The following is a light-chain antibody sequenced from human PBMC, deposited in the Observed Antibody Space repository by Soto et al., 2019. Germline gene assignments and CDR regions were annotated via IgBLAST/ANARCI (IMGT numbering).Light chain of an antibody. Sequence: EIGGTQSPGTLSLSPGERATLSCRASQSVSSNFLAWFQQKPGQAPRLLIYGASSRATGIPDRFSGSGSGTDFTLTISRLEPEDFAVYYWQQYGSAPPWTCGQGTKVDIK. CDR3: QQYGSAPPWT. CDR1: QSVSSNF. CDR2: GAS. J-gene: IGKJ1*01. V-gene: IGKV3-20*01.